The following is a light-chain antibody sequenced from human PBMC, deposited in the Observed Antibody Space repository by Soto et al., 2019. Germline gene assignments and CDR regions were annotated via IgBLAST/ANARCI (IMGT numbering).Light chain of an antibody. J-gene: IGKJ5*01. Sequence: EIVLTQSPATLSLSPGERATLSCRATQSISSYLAWYQQKPGQAPRLLIYDASHRATGIPARFSGSGSGTDFTLTFSSLEHEDFAVYYCQPRSNWPPITFGQGTRLEIK. CDR1: QSISSY. CDR2: DAS. V-gene: IGKV3-11*01. CDR3: QPRSNWPPIT.